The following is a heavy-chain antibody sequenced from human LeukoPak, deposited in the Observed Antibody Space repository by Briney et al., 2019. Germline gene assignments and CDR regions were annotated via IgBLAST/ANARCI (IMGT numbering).Heavy chain of an antibody. J-gene: IGHJ4*02. CDR1: GFTFSSYA. V-gene: IGHV3-23*01. Sequence: HPGGSLRLSCAASGFTFSSYAMSWVRQLPGKGLEWVSTISGSAGSTYYADSVKGRFTISRDNSKNTLYLQMNSLRAEDTAVYYCAKEVREYSSGWYPPIFDHWGQGTLVTVSS. D-gene: IGHD6-19*01. CDR3: AKEVREYSSGWYPPIFDH. CDR2: ISGSAGST.